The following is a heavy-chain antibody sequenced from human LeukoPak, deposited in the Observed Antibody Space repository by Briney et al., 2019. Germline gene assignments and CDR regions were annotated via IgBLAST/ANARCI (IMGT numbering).Heavy chain of an antibody. CDR1: GGSISSGGYY. CDR2: IYHSGST. CDR3: ARDQGTTVTHPYYYGMDV. Sequence: SQTLSLTCTVSGGSISSGGYYWSWIRQPPGKGLEWIGYIYHSGSTNYNPSLKSRVTISVDKSKNQFSLKLSSVTAADTAVYYCARDQGTTVTHPYYYGMDVWGQGTTVTVSS. V-gene: IGHV4-30-2*01. J-gene: IGHJ6*02. D-gene: IGHD4-17*01.